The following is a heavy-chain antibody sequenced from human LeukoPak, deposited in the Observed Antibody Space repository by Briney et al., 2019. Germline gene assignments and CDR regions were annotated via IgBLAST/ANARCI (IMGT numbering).Heavy chain of an antibody. V-gene: IGHV4-59*01. CDR1: GGSISSYY. CDR2: IYYSGST. CDR3: AGVDTAMVGTFDY. Sequence: SETLSLTCTVPGGSISSYYWSWIRQPPGKGLEWIGYIYYSGSTNYNPSLKSRVTISVDTSKNQFSLKLSSVTAADTAVYYCAGVDTAMVGTFDYWGQGTLVTVSS. J-gene: IGHJ4*02. D-gene: IGHD5-18*01.